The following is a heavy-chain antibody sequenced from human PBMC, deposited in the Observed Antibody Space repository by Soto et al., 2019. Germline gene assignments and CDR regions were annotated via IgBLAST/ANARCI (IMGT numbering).Heavy chain of an antibody. CDR2: INHSGST. Sequence: TLSLTCAVYGGSFSGYYWSWIRQPPGKGLEWIGEINHSGSTNYNPSLKSRVTISVDTSKNQFSLKLSSVTAADTAVYYCARAEFYSSSRNDAFDIWGQGTMVTVSS. CDR3: ARAEFYSSSRNDAFDI. D-gene: IGHD6-13*01. V-gene: IGHV4-34*01. J-gene: IGHJ3*02. CDR1: GGSFSGYY.